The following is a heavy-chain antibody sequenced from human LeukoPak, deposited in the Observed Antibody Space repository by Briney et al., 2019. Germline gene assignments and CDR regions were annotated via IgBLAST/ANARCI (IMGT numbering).Heavy chain of an antibody. V-gene: IGHV4-59*01. CDR3: ARSIAAAAGIDY. CDR1: GGSISSYY. D-gene: IGHD6-13*01. CDR2: IYYSGST. Sequence: SETLSLTCTVSGGSISSYYWSWIRQPPGKELEWIGYIYYSGSTNYNPSLKSRVTISVDTSKNQFSLKLSSVTAADTAVYYCARSIAAAAGIDYWGQGTLVTVSS. J-gene: IGHJ4*02.